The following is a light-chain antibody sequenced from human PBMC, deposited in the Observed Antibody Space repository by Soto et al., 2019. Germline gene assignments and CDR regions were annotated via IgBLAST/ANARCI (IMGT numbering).Light chain of an antibody. J-gene: IGLJ1*01. V-gene: IGLV2-14*01. CDR2: EVS. CDR1: SSDVGGYDY. Sequence: SALTQPASVSGSPGQSITISCTGTSSDVGGYDYVSWYQLHPGKAPKLMVFEVSNRPSGVSYRFSGSKSGNTASLTISVLQAEDEADYFCSSYSISTAYLFGTGTKVTVL. CDR3: SSYSISTAYL.